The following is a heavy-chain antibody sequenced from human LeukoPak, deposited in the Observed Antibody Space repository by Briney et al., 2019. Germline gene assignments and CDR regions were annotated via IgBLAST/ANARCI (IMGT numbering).Heavy chain of an antibody. Sequence: ASVKVSCKASGYTFTSYGISWVRQAPGQGLEWMGWMNPNSGNTGYAQKFQGRVTMTRNTSISTAYMELSSLRSEDTAVYYCARGGEAAAGIWGQGTMVTVSS. CDR3: ARGGEAAAGI. V-gene: IGHV1-8*02. CDR1: GYTFTSYG. D-gene: IGHD6-13*01. J-gene: IGHJ3*02. CDR2: MNPNSGNT.